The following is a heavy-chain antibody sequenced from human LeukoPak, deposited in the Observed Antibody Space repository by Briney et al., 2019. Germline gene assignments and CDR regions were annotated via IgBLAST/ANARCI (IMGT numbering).Heavy chain of an antibody. D-gene: IGHD3-10*01. CDR3: ARGCGSGSYYNVVRYFDY. CDR2: INHSGST. Sequence: SETLSLTCAVYGGFFSGYYWSWIRQPPGKGLEWIGEINHSGSTNYNPSLKSRVTISVDTSKNQFSLKLSSVTAADTAVYYCARGCGSGSYYNVVRYFDYWGQGTLVTVSP. V-gene: IGHV4-34*01. J-gene: IGHJ4*02. CDR1: GGFFSGYY.